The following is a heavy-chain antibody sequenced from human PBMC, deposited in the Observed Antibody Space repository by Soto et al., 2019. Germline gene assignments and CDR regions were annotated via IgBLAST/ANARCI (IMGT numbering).Heavy chain of an antibody. CDR1: GYTFTTYY. Sequence: GASVKVSCKASGYTFTTYYMHWVRQAPGQGLEWMGIINPNGGTASYAQKFRGRVTMTRDTSTRTVYMQLSSLRSEDTAVYYCARDLGAVVIAGTQGAFDYWGQGTLVTASS. V-gene: IGHV1-46*01. D-gene: IGHD2-15*01. J-gene: IGHJ4*02. CDR3: ARDLGAVVIAGTQGAFDY. CDR2: INPNGGTA.